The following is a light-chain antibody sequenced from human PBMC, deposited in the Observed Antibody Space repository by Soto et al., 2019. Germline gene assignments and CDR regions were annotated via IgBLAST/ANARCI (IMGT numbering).Light chain of an antibody. J-gene: IGKJ1*01. CDR2: AAS. V-gene: IGKV1-17*01. CDR3: LQHNSFPWT. CDR1: QEIRND. Sequence: DIQVTQSPSSLSASVGDRVTISCRASQEIRNDLAWYQQKPGNAPQRLIYAASSLQSGVPSRFSGSGSGTEFTLTISSLQPEDFATYYCLQHNSFPWTFGQGTKVEI.